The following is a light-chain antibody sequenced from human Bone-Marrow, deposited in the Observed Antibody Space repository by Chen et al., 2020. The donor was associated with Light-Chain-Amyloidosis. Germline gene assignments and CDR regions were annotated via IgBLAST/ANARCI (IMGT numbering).Light chain of an antibody. CDR3: SSYTITNTLV. J-gene: IGLJ1*01. CDR2: EVT. Sequence: QSALTQPASVSGSPGQSITISCTGTISDVGGDNHVSCYQQHPDKAPKLMIYEVTNRPSWVPDRFSVSKSDNTASLTISGLQTEDEADYFCSSYTITNTLVFGSGTRVTVL. CDR1: ISDVGGDNH. V-gene: IGLV2-14*01.